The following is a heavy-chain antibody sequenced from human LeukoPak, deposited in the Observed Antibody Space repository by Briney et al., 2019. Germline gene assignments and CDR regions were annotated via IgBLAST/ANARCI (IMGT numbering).Heavy chain of an antibody. V-gene: IGHV4-34*01. CDR2: VNHSGST. J-gene: IGHJ6*03. D-gene: IGHD3-10*01. CDR3: ARRVGRWFGERAYYYNYMDV. Sequence: TSETLSLTCAVYGGSFSGYYWSWIRQPPGKGLEWIGEVNHSGSTKYSPSLKSRVTISVDTSKNQFSLKLSSVTAADTAVYYCARRVGRWFGERAYYYNYMDVWGKGTTVTISS. CDR1: GGSFSGYY.